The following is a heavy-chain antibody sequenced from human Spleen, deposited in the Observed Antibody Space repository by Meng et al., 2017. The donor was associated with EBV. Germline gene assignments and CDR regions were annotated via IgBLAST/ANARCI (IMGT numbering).Heavy chain of an antibody. J-gene: IGHJ4*02. CDR1: GGSFSGNY. CDR3: ARDSPGAVYGSGYYFLDY. D-gene: IGHD3-10*01. CDR2: INHSGSI. Sequence: GQLQQWGAGLLKPSETLSLTCAVYGGSFSGNYWSWIRQPPGKGLEWIGEINHSGSINYNPSLKSRVTILVDTSKKQFSLKLTSVTAADTAVYYCARDSPGAVYGSGYYFLDYWGQGTLVTVSS. V-gene: IGHV4-34*01.